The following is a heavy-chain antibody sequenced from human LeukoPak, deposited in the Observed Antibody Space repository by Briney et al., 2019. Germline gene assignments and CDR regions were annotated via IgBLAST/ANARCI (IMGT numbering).Heavy chain of an antibody. V-gene: IGHV3-7*01. J-gene: IGHJ4*02. CDR3: ARESFAARWD. CDR1: GFTFSRYW. Sequence: GGSLTHSRAASGFTFSRYWMSWVRQAPGKGVEWLANIKQDGSEQDYVDSVKRRFTISRDNAKNSLYLQMNSLTAEDTAVYCCARESFAARWDWGQGTLVTVSS. CDR2: IKQDGSEQ. D-gene: IGHD6-6*01.